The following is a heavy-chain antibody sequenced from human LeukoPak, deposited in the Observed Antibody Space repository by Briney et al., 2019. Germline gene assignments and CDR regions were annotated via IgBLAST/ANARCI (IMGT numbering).Heavy chain of an antibody. Sequence: GASVKVSCKASGYTFTGYYMHWVRQAPGQGLEWMGWINPNSGGTNYAQKFQGRVTMTRDTSISTAYMELSRLRSDDTAVYYCARDLGNYVLRYFDWLHTPVYYMDVWGKGTTVTVSS. CDR2: INPNSGGT. V-gene: IGHV1-2*02. D-gene: IGHD3-9*01. J-gene: IGHJ6*03. CDR3: ARDLGNYVLRYFDWLHTPVYYMDV. CDR1: GYTFTGYY.